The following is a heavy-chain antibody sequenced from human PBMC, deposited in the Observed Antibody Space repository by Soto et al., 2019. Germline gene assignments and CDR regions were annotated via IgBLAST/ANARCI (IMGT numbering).Heavy chain of an antibody. V-gene: IGHV4-59*01. CDR2: IYYSGST. CDR3: ARAAYYYGSGSYYKFDY. CDR1: GGSISSYY. D-gene: IGHD3-10*01. Sequence: SETLSLTCTVSGGSISSYYWSWIRQPPGKGLEWIGYIYYSGSTNYNPSLKSRVTISVDTSKNQFSLKLSSVTAADTAVYYCARAAYYYGSGSYYKFDYWGQGTLVTVSS. J-gene: IGHJ4*02.